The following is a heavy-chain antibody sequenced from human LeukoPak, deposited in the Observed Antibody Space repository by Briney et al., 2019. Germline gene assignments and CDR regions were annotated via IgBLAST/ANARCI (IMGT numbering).Heavy chain of an antibody. CDR2: IKQDGSEK. J-gene: IGHJ4*02. CDR3: AREGDTYYYVAY. CDR1: GFIFSNYW. V-gene: IGHV3-7*01. Sequence: GGSLRLSCAGSGFIFSNYWMIWVRQAPGKGLEWVANIKQDGSEKYYVDSVKGRFTISRDNAKNSLYLQMNSLRAEDTAVYYCAREGDTYYYVAYWGQGTLVTVSS. D-gene: IGHD2-21*02.